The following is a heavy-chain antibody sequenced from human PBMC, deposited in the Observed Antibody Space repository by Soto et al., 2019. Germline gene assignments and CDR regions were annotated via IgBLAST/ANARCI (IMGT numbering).Heavy chain of an antibody. CDR3: ARALGRSYTESEH. D-gene: IGHD1-1*01. CDR2: IYICGST. CDR1: GFSVSSNY. Sequence: PWGSRRLSCAASGFSVSSNYMSWVRQAPGKGLEWVSVIYICGSTYYADSVKGRFTTSSDNSKNTLYLQMNSLRAEDTAVYYCARALGRSYTESEHWGQGTLVTVSS. J-gene: IGHJ1*01. V-gene: IGHV3-53*01.